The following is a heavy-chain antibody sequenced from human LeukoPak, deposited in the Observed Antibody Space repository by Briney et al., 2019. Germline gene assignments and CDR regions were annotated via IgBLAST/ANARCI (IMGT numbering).Heavy chain of an antibody. Sequence: SETLSLTCAVSGGSISSGGYSWSWIRQPPGKGLEWIGYIYHSGSTYYNPSLKSRVTISVDRSKNQFSLKLSSVTAADTAVYYCARDYGGRIDYWGQGTLDTVSS. D-gene: IGHD4-23*01. V-gene: IGHV4-30-2*01. CDR3: ARDYGGRIDY. J-gene: IGHJ4*02. CDR2: IYHSGST. CDR1: GGSISSGGYS.